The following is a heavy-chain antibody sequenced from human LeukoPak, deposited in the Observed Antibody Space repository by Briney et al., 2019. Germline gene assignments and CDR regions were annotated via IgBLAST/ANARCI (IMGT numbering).Heavy chain of an antibody. CDR1: GGSISRDY. D-gene: IGHD1-26*01. CDR2: IYYTGST. J-gene: IGHJ3*02. CDR3: ARVPVGSDAFDI. V-gene: IGHV4-59*12. Sequence: NASETLSLTCTVSGGSISRDYWSWIRQPPGKGLEWIGYIYYTGSTNYNPSLKSRVTISVDTSKNQFSLKLSSVTAADTAVYYCARVPVGSDAFDIWGQGTMVTVSS.